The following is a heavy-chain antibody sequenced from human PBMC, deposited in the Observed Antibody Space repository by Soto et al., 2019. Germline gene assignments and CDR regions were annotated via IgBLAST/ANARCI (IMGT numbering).Heavy chain of an antibody. CDR1: GGTFSSYA. Sequence: ASVKVSCKASGGTFSSYAISWVRQAPGQGLEWMGGIIPIFGTANYAQKFQGRVTITADESTSTAYMELSSLRSEDTAVYYCARVGGSYSEYCFDIWGQGTMVTVSS. J-gene: IGHJ3*02. V-gene: IGHV1-69*13. D-gene: IGHD1-26*01. CDR3: ARVGGSYSEYCFDI. CDR2: IIPIFGTA.